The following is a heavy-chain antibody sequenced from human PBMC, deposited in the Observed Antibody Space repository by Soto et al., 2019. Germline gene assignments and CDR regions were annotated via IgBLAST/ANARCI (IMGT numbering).Heavy chain of an antibody. J-gene: IGHJ6*02. D-gene: IGHD2-15*01. V-gene: IGHV4-30-4*01. CDR1: GGSISSGDDY. CDR2: IHYSGST. Sequence: ASETLSLTCTVSGGSISSGDDYWSWIRQPPGKGLEWIGYIHYSGSTYYNPSLKSRLTISADTSKNQFSLKLSSVTAADTAVYYCARHLTYCSAGSCYSDFPYYGMDVWGQGTTVTVSS. CDR3: ARHLTYCSAGSCYSDFPYYGMDV.